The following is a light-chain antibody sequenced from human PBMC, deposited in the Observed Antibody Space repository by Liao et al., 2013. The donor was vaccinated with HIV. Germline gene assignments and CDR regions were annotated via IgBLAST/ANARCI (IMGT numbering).Light chain of an antibody. Sequence: SYELTQAPSVSVSPGQSATITCSGDKLGDKYVSWYQQKPGQSPVLVIFQDSKRPSGVPGRFSGSNSGNTATLTISGTQTMDEADYSCQVWDGXADQQVFGGGTKLTVL. CDR3: QVWDGXADQQV. CDR1: KLGDKY. V-gene: IGLV3-1*01. J-gene: IGLJ3*02. CDR2: QDS.